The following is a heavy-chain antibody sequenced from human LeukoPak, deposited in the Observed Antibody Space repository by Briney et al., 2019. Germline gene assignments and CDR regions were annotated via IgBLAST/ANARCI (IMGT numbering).Heavy chain of an antibody. J-gene: IGHJ4*02. Sequence: ASVKVSCKASGYTFTSYYMHWVRQAPGQGLEWMGIINPSGGSTSYAQKFQGRVTITADESTSTAYMELSSLRSEDTAVYYYARAGKYDFWSGYSFDYWGQGTLVTVSS. CDR3: ARAGKYDFWSGYSFDY. CDR1: GYTFTSYY. CDR2: INPSGGST. V-gene: IGHV1-46*01. D-gene: IGHD3-3*01.